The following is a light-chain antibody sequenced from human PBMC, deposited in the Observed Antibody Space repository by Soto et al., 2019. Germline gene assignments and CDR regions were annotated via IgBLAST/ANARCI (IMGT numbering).Light chain of an antibody. CDR2: DAS. CDR3: QQRSNWPT. J-gene: IGKJ1*01. CDR1: QSVNNY. Sequence: ETVLIQSPSTLSVSAGERATLSCRASQSVNNYLAWYQQKPGRAPRLLIYDASNRATGVPARFSGSGSGTDIPLTISSLEPEDFAVYFCQQRSNWPTFGQGTKVDIK. V-gene: IGKV3-11*01.